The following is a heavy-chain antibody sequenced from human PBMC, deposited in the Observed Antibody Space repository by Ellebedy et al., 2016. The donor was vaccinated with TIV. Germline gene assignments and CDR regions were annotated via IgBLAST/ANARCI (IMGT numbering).Heavy chain of an antibody. CDR1: GFTFSSYA. D-gene: IGHD3-22*01. CDR3: AKGRGGGSDSSAPRYYFDY. Sequence: GESLKISCAASGFTFSSYAMSWVRQAPGKGLEWVSGIGSGGNTFYADSVRGRFTISRDNSKKTLYLQMNSLRAEDTAIYYCAKGRGGGSDSSAPRYYFDYWGLGTLVTVSS. V-gene: IGHV3-23*01. J-gene: IGHJ4*02. CDR2: IGSGGNT.